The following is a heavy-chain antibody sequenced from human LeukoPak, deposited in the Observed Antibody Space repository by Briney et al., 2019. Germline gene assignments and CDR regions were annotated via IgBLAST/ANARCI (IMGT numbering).Heavy chain of an antibody. CDR2: ISTYNGNT. D-gene: IGHD6-19*01. Sequence: GASVKVSCKTPGYTFTSYGISWVRQAPGHGLEWMGWISTYNGNTNYAQNLQGRVIMTTDTSTSTAYMELRSLRSDDTAVYYCARDTYNSGWCSDYWGQGTLVTVSS. V-gene: IGHV1-18*01. J-gene: IGHJ4*02. CDR1: GYTFTSYG. CDR3: ARDTYNSGWCSDY.